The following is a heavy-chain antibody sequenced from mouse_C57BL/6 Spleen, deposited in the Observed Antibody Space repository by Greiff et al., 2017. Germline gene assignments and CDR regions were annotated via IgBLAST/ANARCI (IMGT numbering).Heavy chain of an antibody. J-gene: IGHJ4*01. Sequence: EVKLVESGGGLVKPGGSLKLSCAASGFTFSSYAMSWVRQTPEKRLEWVATISDGGSSTYYPANVKGRFTISRDNAKNNLYLQMSHLKSEDTAMYYCARSGSSSDYAMDYWGQGTSVTVSS. CDR1: GFTFSSYA. CDR3: ARSGSSSDYAMDY. CDR2: ISDGGSST. D-gene: IGHD1-1*01. V-gene: IGHV5-4*03.